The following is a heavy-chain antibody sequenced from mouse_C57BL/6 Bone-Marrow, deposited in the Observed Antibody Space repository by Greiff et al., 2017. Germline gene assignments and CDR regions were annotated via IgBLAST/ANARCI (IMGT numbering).Heavy chain of an antibody. V-gene: IGHV5-6*01. CDR3: AREGLENFTF. Sequence: EVKLVESGGDLVKPGGSLKLSCAASGFTFSSYGMSWVRQTPDKRLEWVATISSGGSYTYYPDSVKGRFTISRDNAKNTLYLQMSGLKSEDTAMYYCAREGLENFTFWGQGTTLTVSS. CDR1: GFTFSSYG. J-gene: IGHJ2*01. D-gene: IGHD2-12*01. CDR2: ISSGGSYT.